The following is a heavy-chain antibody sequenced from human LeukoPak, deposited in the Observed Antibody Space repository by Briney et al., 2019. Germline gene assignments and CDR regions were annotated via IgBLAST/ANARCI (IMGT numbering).Heavy chain of an antibody. CDR2: ISYDGTDK. CDR3: ARDDSSARANY. CDR1: GFTFSRYA. D-gene: IGHD3-22*01. J-gene: IGHJ4*02. Sequence: GGSLRLSCAASGFTFSRYALHWVRQAPGKGLEWVAIISYDGTDKEYADSVKGRFTISRDNSKNTLFLQMFSLGVEDTAVYYCARDDSSARANYWGQGTLVTVSS. V-gene: IGHV3-30-3*01.